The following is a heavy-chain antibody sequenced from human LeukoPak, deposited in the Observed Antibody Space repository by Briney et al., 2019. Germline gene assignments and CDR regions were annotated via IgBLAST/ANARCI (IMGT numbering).Heavy chain of an antibody. Sequence: PGGSLRLSCAASGFTFSSYGMSWVRQAPGKGLEWVSAISGSGGSTYYADSVKGRFTISRQNAKNSLSLQMNSLRAEDTAVYYCARHRSGGSQDDAFDIWGQGTMVTVSS. CDR3: ARHRSGGSQDDAFDI. V-gene: IGHV3-23*01. CDR2: ISGSGGST. D-gene: IGHD2-15*01. J-gene: IGHJ3*02. CDR1: GFTFSSYG.